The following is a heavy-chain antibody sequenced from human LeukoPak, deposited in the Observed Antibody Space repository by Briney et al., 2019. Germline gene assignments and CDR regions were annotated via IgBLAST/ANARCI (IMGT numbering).Heavy chain of an antibody. Sequence: GGSLRLSCAASGFTFSSYSRNWVRQPPGKGLEWVSSISSSSSYIYYADSVKGRFTISRDNAKNSLYLQMNSLRAEDTAVYYCARAVDDAFDIWGQGTMVTVSS. V-gene: IGHV3-21*01. CDR1: GFTFSSYS. CDR3: ARAVDDAFDI. D-gene: IGHD4-23*01. J-gene: IGHJ3*02. CDR2: ISSSSSYI.